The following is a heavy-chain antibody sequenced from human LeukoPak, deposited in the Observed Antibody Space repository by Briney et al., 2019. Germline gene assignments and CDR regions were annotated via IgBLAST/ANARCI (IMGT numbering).Heavy chain of an antibody. D-gene: IGHD3-22*01. Sequence: GGSLRLSCAASGFTFSSYAMSWVRQAPGKGLEWVSAISGSGGSTYYADSVKGRFTISRDNSKNTLYLQMNSLRAEDTAVYYCAKDPPYYYDSSGYHPEYFQHWGQGTLVTVSS. CDR2: ISGSGGST. CDR3: AKDPPYYYDSSGYHPEYFQH. CDR1: GFTFSSYA. V-gene: IGHV3-23*01. J-gene: IGHJ1*01.